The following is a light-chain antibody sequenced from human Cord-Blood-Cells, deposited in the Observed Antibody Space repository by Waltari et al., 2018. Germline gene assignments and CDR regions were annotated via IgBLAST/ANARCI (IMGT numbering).Light chain of an antibody. J-gene: IGKJ1*01. CDR2: AAS. Sequence: DIQMTQSPSSLSASVGARVTITCRASQSISSYLNLYQQKPGKAPKLLIYAASSLQSGVPSRFSGSGSRTDFTLTISSRQPEDFATYYSQQSYSTPWTFGQGTKVEIK. CDR1: QSISSY. CDR3: QQSYSTPWT. V-gene: IGKV1-39*01.